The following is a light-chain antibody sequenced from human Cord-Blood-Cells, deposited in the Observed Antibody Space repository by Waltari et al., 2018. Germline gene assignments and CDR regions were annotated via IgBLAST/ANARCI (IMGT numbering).Light chain of an antibody. Sequence: QSALTQPASVSGSPGQSITTSCTGTSSDVGGYNYVSWYQQHPGKAPKLMIYDVSNRPSGVSNRFSVSKSGNTASLTISGLQAEDEADYYCSSYTSSSTYVFGTGTKVTVL. CDR2: DVS. CDR3: SSYTSSSTYV. CDR1: SSDVGGYNY. J-gene: IGLJ1*01. V-gene: IGLV2-14*01.